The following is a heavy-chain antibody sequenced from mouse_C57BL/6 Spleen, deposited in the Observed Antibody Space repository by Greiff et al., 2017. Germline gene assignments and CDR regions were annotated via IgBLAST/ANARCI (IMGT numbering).Heavy chain of an antibody. Sequence: EVQLQQSGAELVRPGASVKLSCTASGFNIKDDYMHWVKQRPEQGLEWIGWIDPENGDTEYASKFQGKATITADTSSNTAYLQLSSLTSEDTAVYYCTTTGYYPFAYWGQGTLVTVSA. J-gene: IGHJ3*01. CDR3: TTTGYYPFAY. V-gene: IGHV14-4*01. CDR2: IDPENGDT. CDR1: GFNIKDDY. D-gene: IGHD2-3*01.